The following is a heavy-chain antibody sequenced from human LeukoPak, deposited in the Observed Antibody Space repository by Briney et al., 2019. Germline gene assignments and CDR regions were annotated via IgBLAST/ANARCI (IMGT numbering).Heavy chain of an antibody. J-gene: IGHJ6*03. CDR3: AREEGPWWYYYYYYMDV. CDR1: GDSVSSNSAA. D-gene: IGHD2-15*01. Sequence: SQTLSLTCAISGDSVSSNSAAWNWIRQSPSRGLEWLGRTYYRSKWYNDYAVSVKSRITINPDTSKNQFSLQLNSVTPEDTAVYYCAREEGPWWYYYYYYMDVWGKGTTVTISS. CDR2: TYYRSKWYN. V-gene: IGHV6-1*01.